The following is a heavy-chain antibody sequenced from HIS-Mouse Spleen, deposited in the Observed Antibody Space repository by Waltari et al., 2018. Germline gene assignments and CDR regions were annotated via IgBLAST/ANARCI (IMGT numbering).Heavy chain of an antibody. CDR3: AREIPYSSSWYDWYFDL. CDR1: GGSISSSGYY. V-gene: IGHV4-39*07. CDR2: IYYSGST. Sequence: QLQLQESGPGLVKPSETLSLTCTVPGGSISSSGYYGGGIRQPPGKGLEWIGSIYYSGSTYYNPSLKSRVTISVDTSKNQFSLKLSSVTAADTAVYYCAREIPYSSSWYDWYFDLWGRGTLVTVSS. D-gene: IGHD6-13*01. J-gene: IGHJ2*01.